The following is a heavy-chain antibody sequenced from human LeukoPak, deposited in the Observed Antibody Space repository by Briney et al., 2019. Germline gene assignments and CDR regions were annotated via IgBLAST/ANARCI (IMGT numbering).Heavy chain of an antibody. CDR1: GGSFSGYY. J-gene: IGHJ4*02. Sequence: SETLSLTCAVYGGSFSGYYWSWIRQPPGKGLEWIGEINHSGSTNYNPSLKSRVTISVDTSKNQFSLKLSSVTAADTAVYYCARCFWALDYFDYWGQGTLVTVSS. CDR3: ARCFWALDYFDY. V-gene: IGHV4-34*01. CDR2: INHSGST. D-gene: IGHD3-3*01.